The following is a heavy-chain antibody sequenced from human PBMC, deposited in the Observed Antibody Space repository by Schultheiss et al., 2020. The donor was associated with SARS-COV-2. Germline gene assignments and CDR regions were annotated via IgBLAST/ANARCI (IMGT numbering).Heavy chain of an antibody. D-gene: IGHD2-2*02. CDR2: IYTSGST. J-gene: IGHJ4*02. Sequence: SETLSLTCTVSGGSISSYYWSWIRQPAGKGLEWIGRIYTSGSTYYNPSLKSRVTISVDTSKNQFSLKLSSVTAADTAVYYCARVYCSSTSCYRALDYWGQGTLVTVAS. CDR1: GGSISSYY. CDR3: ARVYCSSTSCYRALDY. V-gene: IGHV4-4*07.